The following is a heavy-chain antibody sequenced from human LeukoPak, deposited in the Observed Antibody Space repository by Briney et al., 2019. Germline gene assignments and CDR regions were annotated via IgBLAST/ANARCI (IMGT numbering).Heavy chain of an antibody. CDR3: VREARGYHYTYFDY. CDR1: GFALGGHD. V-gene: IGHV3-13*01. J-gene: IGHJ4*02. CDR2: VSAGHHA. D-gene: IGHD5-18*01. Sequence: GGSLRLSCTASGFALGGHDMHWVRQTTGDGLEWVAAVSAGHHAFYAGSVKGRFTVSREDAKNSLYLQMNSLRAGDTAVYYCVREARGYHYTYFDYWGQGSLVTVSS.